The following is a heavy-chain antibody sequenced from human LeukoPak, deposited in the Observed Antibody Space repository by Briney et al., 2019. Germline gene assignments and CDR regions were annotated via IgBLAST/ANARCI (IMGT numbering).Heavy chain of an antibody. CDR2: IRYDGSNK. CDR3: AKVYSSSWYADYFDY. CDR1: GFTFSSYG. J-gene: IGHJ4*02. D-gene: IGHD6-13*01. V-gene: IGHV3-30*02. Sequence: GGSRRLSCAGSGFTFSSYGMHWVRQAPGKGLEWWPFIRYDGSNKYYADSVKGRFTISRDNSKNTLYLQMNSLRAEDTAVYYCAKVYSSSWYADYFDYWGQGTLVTVSS.